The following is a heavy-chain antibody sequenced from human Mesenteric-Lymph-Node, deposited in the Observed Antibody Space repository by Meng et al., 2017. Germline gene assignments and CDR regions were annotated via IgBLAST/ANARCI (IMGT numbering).Heavy chain of an antibody. D-gene: IGHD3-9*01. CDR3: AKMRYFDTQEAFDI. CDR2: ISSGDNYR. CDR1: GFTFSDYG. V-gene: IGHV3-21*01. J-gene: IGHJ3*02. Sequence: GESLKISCAASGFTFSDYGMTWVRQAPGKGLEWVSSISSGDNYRYYADSVKGRVTISRDNPKNSLYLQMNSLRAEDTAVYYCAKMRYFDTQEAFDIWGQGTMVTVSS.